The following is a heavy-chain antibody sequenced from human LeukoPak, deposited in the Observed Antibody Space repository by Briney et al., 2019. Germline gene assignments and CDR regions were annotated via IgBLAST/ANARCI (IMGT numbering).Heavy chain of an antibody. Sequence: ASVKVSCKASGYTFTGYYMHWVRQAPGQGLEWMGWINPNSGGTNYAQKFQGRVTMTRDTSIRTAYMELSSLRAEDTAVYYCATYSSLNRREFQYWGQGTLLTVSS. V-gene: IGHV1-2*02. J-gene: IGHJ1*01. D-gene: IGHD3-22*01. CDR1: GYTFTGYY. CDR2: INPNSGGT. CDR3: ATYSSLNRREFQY.